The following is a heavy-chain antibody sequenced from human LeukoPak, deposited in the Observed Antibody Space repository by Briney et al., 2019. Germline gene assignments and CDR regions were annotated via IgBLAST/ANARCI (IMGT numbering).Heavy chain of an antibody. V-gene: IGHV4-38-2*01. J-gene: IGHJ3*02. CDR3: ARWELTTVPTGAFDI. CDR2: IYHSGST. CDR1: GYSISSCYY. D-gene: IGHD4-17*01. Sequence: SETLSLTCAGSGYSISSCYYLGWVRQPPGKGLEWIGSIYHSGSTYYNPSLKSRVTISVGTSKNQFSLKLSSVTAADTAVYYCARWELTTVPTGAFDIWGQGTMVTVSS.